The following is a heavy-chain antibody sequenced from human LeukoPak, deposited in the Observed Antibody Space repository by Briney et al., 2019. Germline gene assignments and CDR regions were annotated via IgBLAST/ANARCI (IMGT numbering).Heavy chain of an antibody. CDR2: LSRGGSTT. Sequence: GGSLTLSCTGTGFNFNMFAIHWVRQALGQGLEWVSGLSRGGSTTNYADSLKGRFTVSRDRSTNTVFLQMNSLRPEDTALYYCAKEQRIRHCSEGVCTEGYYFDYWGQGTLVTVSS. CDR1: GFNFNMFA. D-gene: IGHD2-8*01. V-gene: IGHV3-23*01. CDR3: AKEQRIRHCSEGVCTEGYYFDY. J-gene: IGHJ4*02.